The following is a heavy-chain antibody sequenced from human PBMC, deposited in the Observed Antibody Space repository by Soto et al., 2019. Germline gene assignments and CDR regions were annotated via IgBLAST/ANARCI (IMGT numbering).Heavy chain of an antibody. J-gene: IGHJ6*02. Sequence: SETLSLTCAVYGGSFSGYYWSWIRQPPGKGLEWIGEINHSGSTNYNPSLKSRVTISVDTSKNQFSLKLSSVTAADTAVYYCARGSLSYYYYSGMDVWGQGTTVTVFS. V-gene: IGHV4-34*01. CDR3: ARGSLSYYYYSGMDV. CDR2: INHSGST. CDR1: GGSFSGYY. D-gene: IGHD1-26*01.